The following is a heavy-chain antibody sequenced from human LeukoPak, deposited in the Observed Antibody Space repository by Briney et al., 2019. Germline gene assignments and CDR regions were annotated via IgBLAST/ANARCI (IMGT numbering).Heavy chain of an antibody. D-gene: IGHD2-8*01. CDR2: ISYGGSKK. V-gene: IGHV3-30-3*01. J-gene: IGHJ6*02. CDR1: GFTFSGYD. Sequence: GGSLRLSCAASGFTFSGYDMHWVRQAPGKGLEWVAAISYGGSKKYYADSVKGRFTISRDNSKNTLYLQMNSLRDEDTALYYCARGVLTYGYDYYYGMDVWGQGTTLTVSS. CDR3: ARGVLTYGYDYYYGMDV.